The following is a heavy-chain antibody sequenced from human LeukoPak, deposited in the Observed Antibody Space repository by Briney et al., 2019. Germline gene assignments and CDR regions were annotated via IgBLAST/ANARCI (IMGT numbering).Heavy chain of an antibody. CDR2: ISNNGGST. CDR1: EFTFSRYA. Sequence: GGSLTLPCTPFEFTFSRYALHWVRQAPGKGLEYGSAISNNGGSTYYADSVKGRFTISRDNSKITLYLQMSSLRPEDTAVYYCVPFRYYDMDVWGQGTTVTVSS. CDR3: VPFRYYDMDV. J-gene: IGHJ6*02. V-gene: IGHV3-64D*06.